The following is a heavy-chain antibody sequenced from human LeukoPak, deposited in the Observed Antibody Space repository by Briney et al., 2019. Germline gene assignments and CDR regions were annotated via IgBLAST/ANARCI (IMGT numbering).Heavy chain of an antibody. CDR3: ARLPTVVTRVAFDI. D-gene: IGHD4-23*01. Sequence: PSETLSLTCTVSGGSISSGFYWGWIRQPPGKGLEWIGSFYHSGSTYYNPSLKSRVTISVDTSKNQFSLKLSSVTAADTAVYYCARLPTVVTRVAFDIWGQGTMVTVSS. CDR2: FYHSGST. CDR1: GGSISSGFY. J-gene: IGHJ3*02. V-gene: IGHV4-38-2*02.